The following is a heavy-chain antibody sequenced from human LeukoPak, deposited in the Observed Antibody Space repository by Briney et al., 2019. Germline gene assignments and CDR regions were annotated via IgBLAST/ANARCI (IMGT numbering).Heavy chain of an antibody. Sequence: GGSLRLSCAASGFTFTTYWMSWVRQAPGKGLEWVANIQQDGTEKYYVDSVKGRFTISRDNAKNSLYLQMNSLRAEDTAVYYCASRIVGTPDYFDYWGQGTLVTVSS. CDR3: ASRIVGTPDYFDY. D-gene: IGHD1-26*01. V-gene: IGHV3-7*01. J-gene: IGHJ4*02. CDR1: GFTFTTYW. CDR2: IQQDGTEK.